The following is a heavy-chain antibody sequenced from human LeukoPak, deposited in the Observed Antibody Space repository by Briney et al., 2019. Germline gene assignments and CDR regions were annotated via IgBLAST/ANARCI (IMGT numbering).Heavy chain of an antibody. CDR2: IYHSGST. Sequence: PSETLSLTCAVSGDSVSSSHWWSWVRHPPGEGLEWIGEIYHSGSTNYNPSLKSRVTISVDKSKNQFSLKLSSVTAADTAVYYCAREWNSGLLHWGQGTLVTVSS. D-gene: IGHD1/OR15-1a*01. CDR1: GDSVSSSHW. J-gene: IGHJ1*01. CDR3: AREWNSGLLH. V-gene: IGHV4-4*02.